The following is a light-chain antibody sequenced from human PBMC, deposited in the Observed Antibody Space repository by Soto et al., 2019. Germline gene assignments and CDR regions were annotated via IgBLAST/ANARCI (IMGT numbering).Light chain of an antibody. CDR1: SSNIGNNY. CDR2: DNN. V-gene: IGLV1-51*01. Sequence: QSVLTQPHSVSAAPGQKVTISCSGSSSNIGNNYVSWYQQLPGTAPKLLIYDNNKRPSGIPDRFSGSKSGTSATLGITGLQTGDEADYYCGTWDSSLSAYVFGTGTKV. CDR3: GTWDSSLSAYV. J-gene: IGLJ1*01.